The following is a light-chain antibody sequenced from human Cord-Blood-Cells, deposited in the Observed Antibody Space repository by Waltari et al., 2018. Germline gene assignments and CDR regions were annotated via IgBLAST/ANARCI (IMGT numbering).Light chain of an antibody. CDR2: AAS. CDR1: QSISSY. CDR3: QQSYSTPT. V-gene: IGKV1-39*01. Sequence: DIQMPHSPSSLSASVGDRVTIPCRASQSISSYLNWYQQKPGKAPKLLIYAASSLQSGVPSRFSGSGSGTDFTLTISSLQPEDFATYYCQQSYSTPTFGQGTKVEIK. J-gene: IGKJ1*01.